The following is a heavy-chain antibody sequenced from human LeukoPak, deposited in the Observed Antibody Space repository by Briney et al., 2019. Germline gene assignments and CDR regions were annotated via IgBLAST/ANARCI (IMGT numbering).Heavy chain of an antibody. CDR1: GGSISSSSYY. CDR3: ARDMYVNWFDP. Sequence: SETLSLTCTVSGGSISSSSYYWSWIRQPPGKGLEWIGYIYYSGSTNYNPSLKSRVTISVDTSKNQFSLKLSSVTAADTAVYYCARDMYVNWFDPWGQGTLVTVSS. D-gene: IGHD2-8*01. J-gene: IGHJ5*02. CDR2: IYYSGST. V-gene: IGHV4-61*01.